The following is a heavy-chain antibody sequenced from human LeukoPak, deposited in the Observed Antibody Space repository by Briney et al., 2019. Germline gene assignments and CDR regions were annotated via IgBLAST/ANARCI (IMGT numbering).Heavy chain of an antibody. CDR2: IYPGDSDT. Sequence: GESLKISCKGSGYSFTSYWIGWVRQMPGKGLEWMGIIYPGDSDTRYSPSFQGQVTISADKSISTAYLQWSSLKASDTAMYYCARKAGGSRLRGYSGYDWGGGYYYYYYMDVWGKGTTVTVSS. D-gene: IGHD5-12*01. CDR3: ARKAGGSRLRGYSGYDWGGGYYYYYYMDV. CDR1: GYSFTSYW. J-gene: IGHJ6*03. V-gene: IGHV5-51*01.